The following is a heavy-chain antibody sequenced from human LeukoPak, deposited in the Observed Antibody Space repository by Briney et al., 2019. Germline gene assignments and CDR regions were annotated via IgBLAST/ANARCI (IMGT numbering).Heavy chain of an antibody. D-gene: IGHD3-10*01. J-gene: IGHJ4*02. Sequence: ASVKVSCKASGYTFTGYYMHWVRQAPGQGLEWMGWINPNSGGTNYAQKFQGRVTMTRDTSISTAYMELSRLRSDDTAVYYCARAEPTMARGADYWGQGTLVTVSS. CDR3: ARAEPTMARGADY. V-gene: IGHV1-2*02. CDR2: INPNSGGT. CDR1: GYTFTGYY.